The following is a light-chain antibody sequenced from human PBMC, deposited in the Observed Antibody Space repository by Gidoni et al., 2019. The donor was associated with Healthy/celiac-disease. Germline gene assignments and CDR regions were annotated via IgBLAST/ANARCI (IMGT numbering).Light chain of an antibody. J-gene: IGKJ4*01. V-gene: IGKV3-15*01. Sequence: EIVMTQSPATLSVSPGERATLSCRARQSVNSNLAWYQQTPGQAPRLLIYGASTRATGIPARFSGSGSGTEFTLTISSLQSEDFAVYYCQRYNNWPPLTFGGGTKVEIK. CDR2: GAS. CDR3: QRYNNWPPLT. CDR1: QSVNSN.